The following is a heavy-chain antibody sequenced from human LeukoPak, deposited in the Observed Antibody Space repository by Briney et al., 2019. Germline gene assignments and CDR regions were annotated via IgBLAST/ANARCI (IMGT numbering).Heavy chain of an antibody. Sequence: GASVKVSCKASGYTFTSYGISWVRQAPGQGLEWMGRIIPILGIANYAQKFQGRVTLTADKSTSTAYMELSSQRSEDTAVYYCASTYYYDSSGSPAFVYWGQGTLVTVSS. J-gene: IGHJ4*02. CDR3: ASTYYYDSSGSPAFVY. CDR1: GYTFTSYG. D-gene: IGHD3-22*01. V-gene: IGHV1-69*04. CDR2: IIPILGIA.